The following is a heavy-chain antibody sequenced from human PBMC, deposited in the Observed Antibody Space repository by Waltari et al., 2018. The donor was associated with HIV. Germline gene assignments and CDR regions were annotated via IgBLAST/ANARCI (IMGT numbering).Heavy chain of an antibody. D-gene: IGHD6-13*01. V-gene: IGHV3-53*01. CDR1: GFPVSRHY. CDR2: SYSGGNT. J-gene: IGHJ6*02. Sequence: EVQLVQSGGGLIQPGWSLRLSCGARGFPVSRHYTIGLRQAPGKGLEWVSVSYSGGNTYYADSVKGRFTISRDNSKNTLYLQLNSLRAEDSAVYYCARDLGSSSWYNYYYGMDVWGQGTTVTVSS. CDR3: ARDLGSSSWYNYYYGMDV.